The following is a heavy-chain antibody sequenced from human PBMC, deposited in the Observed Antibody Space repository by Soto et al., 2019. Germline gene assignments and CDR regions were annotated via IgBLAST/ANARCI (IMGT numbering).Heavy chain of an antibody. J-gene: IGHJ4*02. Sequence: QLQLQESGPGLVKPSETLSLTCTVSGGSISSNSHYWGWIRQPPGKGLEWIGSIYYSGNTYYNSSRKSPFTLSVDTSQNQFSLRLSSVTAADTAVYFCARHYSDSSVCPPGDYWGQGTLVTVSS. CDR2: IYYSGNT. CDR1: GGSISSNSHY. V-gene: IGHV4-39*01. D-gene: IGHD3-22*01. CDR3: ARHYSDSSVCPPGDY.